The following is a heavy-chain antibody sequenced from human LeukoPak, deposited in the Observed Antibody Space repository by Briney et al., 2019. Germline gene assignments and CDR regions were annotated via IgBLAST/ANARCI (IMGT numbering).Heavy chain of an antibody. D-gene: IGHD3-9*01. Sequence: SETLSLTCAVYGGSFSGYYWSWNRQPPGKGLEWIGEINHSGSTNYNPSLKSRVTISVDTSKNQFSLKLSSVTAADTAVYYCARGRDYDILTGRHYYGMDVWGKGTTVTVSS. CDR3: ARGRDYDILTGRHYYGMDV. J-gene: IGHJ6*04. V-gene: IGHV4-34*01. CDR1: GGSFSGYY. CDR2: INHSGST.